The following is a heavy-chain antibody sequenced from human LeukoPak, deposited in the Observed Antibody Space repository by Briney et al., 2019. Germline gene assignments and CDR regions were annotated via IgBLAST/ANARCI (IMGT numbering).Heavy chain of an antibody. Sequence: GGSLRLSCAASGFTFSSYAMSWVRQAPGKGLEWVSGISGSGGSTYYADSVKGRFTVSRDNSKNTLFLQMNSLRAEDTAVYYCAKDGGLWVSAHWGDSWGRGTLVTVSS. V-gene: IGHV3-23*01. D-gene: IGHD7-27*01. CDR3: AKDGGLWVSAHWGDS. CDR1: GFTFSSYA. CDR2: ISGSGGST. J-gene: IGHJ4*02.